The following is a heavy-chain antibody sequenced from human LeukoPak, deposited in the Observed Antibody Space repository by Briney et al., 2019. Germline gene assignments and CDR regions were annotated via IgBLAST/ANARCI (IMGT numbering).Heavy chain of an antibody. V-gene: IGHV4-59*01. Sequence: MASETLSLTCTVSGGSISSYYWSWIRQPPGKGLEWIGYIYYSGSTNYNPSLKSRVTISVDTSKNQFSLKLSSVTAADTAVYYCARLFPSIVGNIGRLPALDYWGQGTLVTVSS. CDR2: IYYSGST. D-gene: IGHD1-26*01. J-gene: IGHJ4*02. CDR1: GGSISSYY. CDR3: ARLFPSIVGNIGRLPALDY.